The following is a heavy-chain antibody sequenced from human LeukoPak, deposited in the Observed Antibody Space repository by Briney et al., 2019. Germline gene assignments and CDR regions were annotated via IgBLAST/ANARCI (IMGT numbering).Heavy chain of an antibody. V-gene: IGHV4-39*01. CDR2: IYYSGST. Sequence: SETLSLTCSVSGGSISSSSYYWGWIRQPPGKGLEWIGSIYYSGSTYYNPSLKSRVTISVDTSKNQFSLKLGSVTAADTDLFYCARMGVVALFDYWEQGTLVTVSS. D-gene: IGHD5-12*01. J-gene: IGHJ4*02. CDR3: ARMGVVALFDY. CDR1: GGSISSSSYY.